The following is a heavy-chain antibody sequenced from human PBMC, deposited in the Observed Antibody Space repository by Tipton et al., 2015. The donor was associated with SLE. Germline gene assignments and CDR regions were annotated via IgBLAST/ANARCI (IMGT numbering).Heavy chain of an antibody. J-gene: IGHJ5*02. V-gene: IGHV4-34*01. CDR2: INHSGST. D-gene: IGHD3-3*01. CDR1: GGSFSGYY. CDR3: ARGEAGPYYDFWSGHTGDWFDP. Sequence: TLSLTCAVYGGSFSGYYWSWIRQPPGKGLEWIGEINHSGSTNYNPSLQSRVTISVDTSKNQFSLKRSSLTAADTAVYYCARGEAGPYYDFWSGHTGDWFDPWGQGTLVTVSS.